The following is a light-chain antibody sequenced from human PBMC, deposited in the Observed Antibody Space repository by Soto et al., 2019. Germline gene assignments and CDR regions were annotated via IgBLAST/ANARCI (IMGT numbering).Light chain of an antibody. Sequence: ELVFTQCPSWLSLSRKKSATLSCRASQSVSASYLAWYQQKPGQSPRLLINGASSRATGIPDRFSGSGSGIYFTLSICRLEPNDCAVYYCQQYGISSWTFGQGTKVDIK. CDR3: QQYGISSWT. V-gene: IGKV3-20*01. CDR1: QSVSASY. J-gene: IGKJ1*01. CDR2: GAS.